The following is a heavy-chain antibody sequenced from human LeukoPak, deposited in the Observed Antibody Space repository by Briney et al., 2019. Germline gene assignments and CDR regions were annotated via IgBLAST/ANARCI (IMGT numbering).Heavy chain of an antibody. J-gene: IGHJ4*02. CDR2: ISSSGSTI. Sequence: GGSLRLSCAASGFTFISYGMHWVRQAPGKGLEWVSYISSSGSTIYYADSVKGRFTISRDNSKNTLYLQMNSLRAEDTAVYYCAKWGCSGGSCYPFAYWGQGTLVTVSS. V-gene: IGHV3-48*01. CDR1: GFTFISYG. D-gene: IGHD2-15*01. CDR3: AKWGCSGGSCYPFAY.